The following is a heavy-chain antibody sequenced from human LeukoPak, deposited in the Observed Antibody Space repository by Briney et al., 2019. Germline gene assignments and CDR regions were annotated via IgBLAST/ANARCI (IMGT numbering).Heavy chain of an antibody. CDR2: IIPIFGTA. V-gene: IGHV1-69*05. CDR3: ARVFSYCSGGSCYPKEDYFDY. CDR1: GGTFISYA. Sequence: SVKVSCKASGGTFISYAISWVRQAPGQGLEWMGRIIPIFGTANYAQKFQGRVTITTDESTSTAYMELSSLRSEDTAVYYCARVFSYCSGGSCYPKEDYFDYWGQGTLVTVSS. D-gene: IGHD2-15*01. J-gene: IGHJ4*02.